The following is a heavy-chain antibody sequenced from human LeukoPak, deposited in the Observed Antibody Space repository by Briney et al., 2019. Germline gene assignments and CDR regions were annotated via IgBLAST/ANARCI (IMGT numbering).Heavy chain of an antibody. J-gene: IGHJ4*02. Sequence: SETLSLTCAVYGGSFSGYYWSWIRQPPGKGLEWIGEINHSGSTNYNPSLKSRVTISVDTSKNQFSLKLSSVTAADTAMYYCARGASYYAPFDYWGQGTLVTVSS. D-gene: IGHD3-10*01. CDR1: GGSFSGYY. CDR3: ARGASYYAPFDY. CDR2: INHSGST. V-gene: IGHV4-34*01.